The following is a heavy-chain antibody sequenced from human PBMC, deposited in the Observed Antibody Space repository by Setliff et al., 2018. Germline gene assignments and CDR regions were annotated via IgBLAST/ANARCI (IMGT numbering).Heavy chain of an antibody. CDR2: ISPDSYYI. Sequence: PGGSLRLSCAASGFTFSSYSMHWVRQTPGKGLEWVSSISPDSYYIYYADSIKGRFTISRDNAKSSLYLQMNSLRAEDTAVFYCARDDGILYDSSGYPDYWGQGTLVTVSS. J-gene: IGHJ4*02. CDR3: ARDDGILYDSSGYPDY. D-gene: IGHD3-22*01. CDR1: GFTFSSYS. V-gene: IGHV3-21*03.